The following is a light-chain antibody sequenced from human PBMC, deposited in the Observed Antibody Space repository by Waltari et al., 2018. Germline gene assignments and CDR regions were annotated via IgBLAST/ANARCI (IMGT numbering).Light chain of an antibody. CDR2: GVY. J-gene: IGKJ1*01. CDR3: QQYHNWPRT. Sequence: EIVMTQPPATLSVSPGDRATPSCRDSQSVDNTLAWYQQKPGQAPRLLIYGVYIRATGVPARFSGSGSGTELTLTISSLQSEDFAVYYCQQYHNWPRTFGQGTKVEIK. CDR1: QSVDNT. V-gene: IGKV3-15*01.